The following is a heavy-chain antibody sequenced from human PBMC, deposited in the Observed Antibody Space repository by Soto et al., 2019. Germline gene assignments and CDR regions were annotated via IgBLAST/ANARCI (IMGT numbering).Heavy chain of an antibody. CDR3: AKGSEFSNSYTLDFDC. CDR1: GFTFSSYA. D-gene: IGHD6-6*01. CDR2: ISGNGGST. J-gene: IGHJ4*02. V-gene: IGHV3-23*01. Sequence: PGGSLRLSGAASGFTFSSYAMSWVRQAPGRGLEWVSIISGNGGSTYYAASVKGRFTISRDNTKNTLYLQMDSLTAEDTAVYYCAKGSEFSNSYTLDFDCLGQGALVTFCS.